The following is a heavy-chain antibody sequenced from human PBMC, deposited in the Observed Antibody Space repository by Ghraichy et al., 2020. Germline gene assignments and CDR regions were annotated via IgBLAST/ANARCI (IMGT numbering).Heavy chain of an antibody. CDR2: INLNTGGT. Sequence: ASVKVSCKASGYIFSAYYMHWVRQAPGQGLEWMGWINLNTGGTHFAQRFQGRVTLTRDTSITTAYMELSRLRSDDTAMYYCARGRVRAEQYYWGQGTLVTFSA. V-gene: IGHV1-2*02. CDR1: GYIFSAYY. CDR3: ARGRVRAEQYY. J-gene: IGHJ4*02. D-gene: IGHD1/OR15-1a*01.